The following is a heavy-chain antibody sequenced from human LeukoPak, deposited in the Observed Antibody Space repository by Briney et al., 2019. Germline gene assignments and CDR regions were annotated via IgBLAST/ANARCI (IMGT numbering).Heavy chain of an antibody. D-gene: IGHD2-21*02. Sequence: SETLSLTCTVSGGPITTYYLSWIRQPAGEGLEWIGRIYSSGRTHYSPSLKSRVAISVDTSKNRFSLRLSSVTAADTAVYYCARGMREVRLQSPAYIVVVTAHPLPDYWGQGTLVTVSS. CDR2: IYSSGRT. CDR3: ARGMREVRLQSPAYIVVVTAHPLPDY. J-gene: IGHJ4*02. V-gene: IGHV4-4*07. CDR1: GGPITTYY.